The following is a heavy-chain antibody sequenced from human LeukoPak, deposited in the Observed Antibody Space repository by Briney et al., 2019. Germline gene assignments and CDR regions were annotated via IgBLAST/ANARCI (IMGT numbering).Heavy chain of an antibody. CDR3: ARRKTTVVTRGFDY. J-gene: IGHJ4*02. CDR2: INPNSGST. CDR1: GYTFTGYY. V-gene: IGHV1-2*02. Sequence: ASVKVSCKASGYTFTGYYMHWVRQAPGQGLEWMGWINPNSGSTNYAQKFQGRVTMTRDTSISTAYMELSRLRSDDTAVYYCARRKTTVVTRGFDYWGQGTLVTVSS. D-gene: IGHD4-23*01.